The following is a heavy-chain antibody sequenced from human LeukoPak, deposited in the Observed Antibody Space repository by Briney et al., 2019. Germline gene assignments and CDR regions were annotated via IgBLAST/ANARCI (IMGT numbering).Heavy chain of an antibody. Sequence: GGSLRLYCAASGFTFSSYDMNWVRQAPGKGLEWVSALSYSGGNTYYADSVKGRFTISRDNSKNTLYLQMNSPRAEDTAVYYCAKVTYDYVWGSYRSAYFDYWGQGTLVTVSS. CDR2: LSYSGGNT. CDR1: GFTFSSYD. D-gene: IGHD3-16*02. J-gene: IGHJ4*02. V-gene: IGHV3-23*01. CDR3: AKVTYDYVWGSYRSAYFDY.